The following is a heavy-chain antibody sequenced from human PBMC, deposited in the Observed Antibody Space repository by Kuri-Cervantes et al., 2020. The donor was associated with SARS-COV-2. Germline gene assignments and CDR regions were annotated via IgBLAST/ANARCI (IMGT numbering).Heavy chain of an antibody. CDR1: GFTFSSYG. CDR3: ARELLLDY. CDR2: IWYGGSNK. Sequence: GGSLRLSCSASGFTFSSYGMHWVRQAPGKGLEWVAVIWYGGSNKYYADSVKGRFTISRDNSKNTLYLQMNSLRAEDTAVYYCARELLLDYWGQGTLVTVSS. V-gene: IGHV3-33*08. J-gene: IGHJ4*02. D-gene: IGHD2-21*01.